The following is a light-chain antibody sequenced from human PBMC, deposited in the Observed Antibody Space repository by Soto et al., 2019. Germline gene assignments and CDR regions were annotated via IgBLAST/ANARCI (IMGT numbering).Light chain of an antibody. J-gene: IGLJ2*01. CDR1: SSNIGAGYD. CDR3: QSFDTSLSGFVV. Sequence: QLVLTRPPSMSGAPGQRVTISCTGSSSNIGAGYDVHWYQQHPGTAPKLLIFDNNNRPSGVPDRCSGSKSDTSASLAITGLQAEDEADYYCQSFDTSLSGFVVFGGGTKVTVL. V-gene: IGLV1-40*01. CDR2: DNN.